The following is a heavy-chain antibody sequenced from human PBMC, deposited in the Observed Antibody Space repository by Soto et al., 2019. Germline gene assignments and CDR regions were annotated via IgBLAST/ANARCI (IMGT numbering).Heavy chain of an antibody. V-gene: IGHV3-66*01. D-gene: IGHD2-15*01. J-gene: IGHJ3*02. CDR3: AREPRYCRGGSCSITGDAYDI. CDR2: VSNRGDT. Sequence: EVQLVESGGGLVQPGGSLRLSCTASGFIVSDTYVNWVRQAPGKGLEWVSVVSNRGDTHYADSVRGRFSLSRDIYVNTLHLQMNNLRVEGTAVYYCAREPRYCRGGSCSITGDAYDIWGQGTMVTVSS. CDR1: GFIVSDTY.